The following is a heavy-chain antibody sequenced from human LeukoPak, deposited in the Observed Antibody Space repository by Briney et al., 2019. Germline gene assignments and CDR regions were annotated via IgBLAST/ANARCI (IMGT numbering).Heavy chain of an antibody. CDR3: ARVNPYYFDY. CDR2: ISSSSSYI. CDR1: GFTFSSYS. V-gene: IGHV3-21*01. J-gene: IGHJ4*02. Sequence: PGGSLRLSCAASGFTFSSYSINWVRQTPGKGLEWVSSISSSSSYIYYADSVKGRFTISRDNAKNSLYLQMNSLRAEDTAVYYCARVNPYYFDYWGQGTLVTVSS.